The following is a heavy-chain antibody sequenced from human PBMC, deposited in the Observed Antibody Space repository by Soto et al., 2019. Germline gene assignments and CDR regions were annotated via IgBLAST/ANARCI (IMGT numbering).Heavy chain of an antibody. V-gene: IGHV3-9*01. CDR3: AKDIASSGWYRLVAFDI. CDR1: GFTFDDYA. D-gene: IGHD6-19*01. J-gene: IGHJ3*02. CDR2: ISWNSGSI. Sequence: GGSLRLSCAASGFTFDDYAMHWVRQAPGKGLEWVSGISWNSGSIGYADSVKGRFTISRDNAKNSLYLQMNSLRAEDTALYYCAKDIASSGWYRLVAFDIWGQGTMVTVSS.